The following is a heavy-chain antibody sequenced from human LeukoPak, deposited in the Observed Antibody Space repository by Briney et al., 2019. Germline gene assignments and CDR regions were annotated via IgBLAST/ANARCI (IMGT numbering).Heavy chain of an antibody. CDR1: GGSISSSNW. CDR2: IYHSGST. J-gene: IGHJ3*02. Sequence: PSETLSLTCAVSGGSISSSNWWSWVRQPPGKGLEWIGEIYHSGSTNYNPSLKSRVTISVDKSKNQFSLKLSSVTAADTAVYYCATNFRDGYNLDAFGIWGQGTMVTVSS. D-gene: IGHD5-24*01. V-gene: IGHV4-4*02. CDR3: ATNFRDGYNLDAFGI.